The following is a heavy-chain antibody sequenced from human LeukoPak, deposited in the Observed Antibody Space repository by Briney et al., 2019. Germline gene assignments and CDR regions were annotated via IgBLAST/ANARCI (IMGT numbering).Heavy chain of an antibody. J-gene: IGHJ2*01. Sequence: SETLSLTCTVSGGSISSSGCYWSWIRQPAGKGLEWIGRIFSSGSTNYNPSLKSRVTISVDTSKNQFSLKLNSVNAADTAVYYCAREVRSHYTGIYSYWYLDLWGRGTLVTVSS. CDR2: IFSSGST. D-gene: IGHD1-26*01. V-gene: IGHV4-61*02. CDR3: AREVRSHYTGIYSYWYLDL. CDR1: GGSISSSGCY.